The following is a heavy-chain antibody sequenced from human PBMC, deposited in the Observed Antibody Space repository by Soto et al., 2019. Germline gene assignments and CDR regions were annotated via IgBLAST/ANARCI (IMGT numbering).Heavy chain of an antibody. J-gene: IGHJ4*02. CDR2: IIPMLGTP. V-gene: IGHV1-69*06. D-gene: IGHD3-22*01. CDR3: AKEKSGYDRSGYYLPDY. Sequence: QVQLVQSGAEVKKPGSSVKVSCKSSGDTFSSYAISWVRQAPGQGLEWMGGIIPMLGTPSYAQKFQDRVTITADKFTSTAYMELSGLRSEDTAVYYCAKEKSGYDRSGYYLPDYWGQGSLVTVSS. CDR1: GDTFSSYA.